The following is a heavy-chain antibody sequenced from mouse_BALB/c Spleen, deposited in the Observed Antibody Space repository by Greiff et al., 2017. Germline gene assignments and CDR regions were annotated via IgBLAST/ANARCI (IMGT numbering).Heavy chain of an antibody. CDR1: GFSLTSYG. CDR2: IWAGGST. V-gene: IGHV2-9*02. Sequence: VHLVESGPGLVAPSQSLSITCTVSGFSLTSYGVHWVRQPPGKGLEWLGVIWAGGSTNYNSALMSRLSISKDNSKSQVFLKMNSLQTDDTAMYYCARDYRGYYAMDYWGQGTSVTVSS. J-gene: IGHJ4*01. CDR3: ARDYRGYYAMDY.